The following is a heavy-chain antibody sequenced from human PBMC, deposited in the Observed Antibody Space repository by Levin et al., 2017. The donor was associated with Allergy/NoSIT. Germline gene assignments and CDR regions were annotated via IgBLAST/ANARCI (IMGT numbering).Heavy chain of an antibody. CDR3: ARAGVQLERRYIQTIDGFDI. J-gene: IGHJ3*02. D-gene: IGHD1-1*01. CDR1: GFTFSPYS. Sequence: GESLKISCAASGFTFSPYSMNWVRQAPGKGLEWVSSISSSSTYKYYADSVKGRFTISRDNAENSLYLQMNSLSAGDTALYYCARAGVQLERRYIQTIDGFDIWGQGTMVTVSS. V-gene: IGHV3-21*01. CDR2: ISSSSTYK.